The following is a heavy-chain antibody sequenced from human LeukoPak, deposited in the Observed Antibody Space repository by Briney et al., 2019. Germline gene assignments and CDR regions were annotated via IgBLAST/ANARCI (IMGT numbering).Heavy chain of an antibody. D-gene: IGHD2-15*01. J-gene: IGHJ4*02. CDR3: AREEFCNGGGCSFDS. CDR2: INYIRTT. V-gene: IGHV4-59*12. CDR1: GGSISSYY. Sequence: PSETLSLTCTVSGGSISSYYWNWIRQPPGKGLEWIGYINYIRTTDYNPSLKSRVTVSLDTSKNHFSLNLSSVTAADTAMYYCAREEFCNGGGCSFDSWGQGALVTVSS.